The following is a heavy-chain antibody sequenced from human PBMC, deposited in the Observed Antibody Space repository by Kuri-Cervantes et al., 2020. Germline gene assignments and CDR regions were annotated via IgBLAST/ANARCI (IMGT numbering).Heavy chain of an antibody. CDR2: IKQDGSEK. CDR3: ARDRGGYNYYYMDV. CDR1: GSTFSSYW. D-gene: IGHD3-16*01. J-gene: IGHJ6*03. Sequence: GGSLRLSCAASGSTFSSYWMSWVRQAPGKGLEWVANIKQDGSEKYYVDSVKGRFTISRDNAKNSLYLQMNSLRAEDTAVYYCARDRGGYNYYYMDVWGKGTTVTVSS. V-gene: IGHV3-7*01.